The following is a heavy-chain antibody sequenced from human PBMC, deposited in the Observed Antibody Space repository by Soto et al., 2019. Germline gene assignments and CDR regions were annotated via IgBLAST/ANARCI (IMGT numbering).Heavy chain of an antibody. CDR3: XRALIQLWPHYYYGMDV. Sequence: SETLSLTCTVSGGSISSGDYYWSWIRQPPGKGLEWIGYIYYSGTTYYNPSLKSRVTISVDTSKNQFSLKLSSVTAADTAVYYCXRALIQLWPHYYYGMDVWGRGTTVTVSS. CDR1: GGSISSGDYY. J-gene: IGHJ6*02. CDR2: IYYSGTT. D-gene: IGHD5-18*01. V-gene: IGHV4-30-4*01.